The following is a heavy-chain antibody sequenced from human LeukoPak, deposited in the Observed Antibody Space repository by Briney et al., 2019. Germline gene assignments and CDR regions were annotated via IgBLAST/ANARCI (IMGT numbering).Heavy chain of an antibody. V-gene: IGHV3-53*01. CDR3: ARVDWDLLGRAFDI. CDR1: GFTFSSYA. J-gene: IGHJ3*02. CDR2: LYKAGNS. Sequence: GGYLRLSCVGSGFTFSSYAMTWVRQAPGKGLEWVSALYKAGNSDYADSVKGRFTTSRENSKNTMYLEMNSLRAEDTALYYCARVDWDLLGRAFDIWGQGTMVTVSS. D-gene: IGHD3/OR15-3a*01.